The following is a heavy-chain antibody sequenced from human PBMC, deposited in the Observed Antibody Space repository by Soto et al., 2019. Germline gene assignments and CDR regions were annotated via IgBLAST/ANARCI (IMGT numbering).Heavy chain of an antibody. V-gene: IGHV1-18*01. CDR2: ISAYNGNT. Sequence: ASVKVSCKASGYTFTSYGISWVRQAPGQGLEWMGWISAYNGNTNYAQKLQGRVTMTTDTSTSTAYMELRSLRSDDTAVYYCARGRTTYSSSWYCYGMDVWGQGTTVTVSS. CDR3: ARGRTTYSSSWYCYGMDV. CDR1: GYTFTSYG. D-gene: IGHD6-13*01. J-gene: IGHJ6*02.